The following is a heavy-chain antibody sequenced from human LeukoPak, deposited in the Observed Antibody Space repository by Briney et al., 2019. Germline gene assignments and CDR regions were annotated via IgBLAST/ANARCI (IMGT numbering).Heavy chain of an antibody. CDR1: GFTVSSNY. D-gene: IGHD5-18*01. V-gene: IGHV3-66*01. CDR2: IYSGGST. CDR3: ATRYSYGSYYFDY. Sequence: GGSLRLSCAASGFTVSSNYMSWVRQAPGKGLEWVSVIYSGGSTYYADSVKGRFTISRDNSKNTLYLQMNSLRVEDTAVYYCATRYSYGSYYFDYWGQGTLVTVSS. J-gene: IGHJ4*02.